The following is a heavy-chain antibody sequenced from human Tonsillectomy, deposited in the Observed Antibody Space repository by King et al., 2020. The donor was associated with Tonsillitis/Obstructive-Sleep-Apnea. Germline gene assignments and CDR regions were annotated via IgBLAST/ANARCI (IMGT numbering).Heavy chain of an antibody. CDR3: ERDVTGEYSGYDNIHYYYGMDV. Sequence: QLVQSGAEVKKPGASVKVSCKGSGYTFTGYYMHWVRQAPGQGLEWMGWINPNSGGTNYAQKFQGRVTMTRDTYISTAYMELSRLRSEDMAVYYCERDVTGEYSGYDNIHYYYGMDVWGQGTTVTVSS. CDR2: INPNSGGT. V-gene: IGHV1-2*02. J-gene: IGHJ6*02. CDR1: GYTFTGYY. D-gene: IGHD5-12*01.